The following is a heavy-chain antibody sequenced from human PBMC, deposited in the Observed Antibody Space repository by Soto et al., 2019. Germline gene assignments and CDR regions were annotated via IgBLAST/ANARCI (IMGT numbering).Heavy chain of an antibody. J-gene: IGHJ4*02. CDR3: ARARSYGTRFDY. CDR2: IYYSGST. Sequence: SETLSLTCTVSRGCLYSGGYYWSWIRQHPENGLEWIGYIYYSGSTYYNPSLKSRVTISVDTSKNQFSLKLSSVTAADTAVYYCARARSYGTRFDYRRQGTLCTVSS. D-gene: IGHD5-18*01. V-gene: IGHV4-31*03. CDR1: RGCLYSGGYY.